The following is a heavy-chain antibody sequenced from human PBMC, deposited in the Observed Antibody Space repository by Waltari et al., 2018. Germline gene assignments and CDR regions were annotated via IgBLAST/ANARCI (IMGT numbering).Heavy chain of an antibody. J-gene: IGHJ5*02. D-gene: IGHD6-13*01. V-gene: IGHV3-33*01. CDR2: IWYDGSNK. Sequence: QVQLVESGGGVVQPGRSLRLSCAASGFTFSSYGMHWVRQAPGKGLEWVAVIWYDGSNKYYADSVKGRVTIARDNSKNTLYLQMNSLRAEDTAVYYCARDLAAAGTRDWFDPWGQGTLVTVSS. CDR3: ARDLAAAGTRDWFDP. CDR1: GFTFSSYG.